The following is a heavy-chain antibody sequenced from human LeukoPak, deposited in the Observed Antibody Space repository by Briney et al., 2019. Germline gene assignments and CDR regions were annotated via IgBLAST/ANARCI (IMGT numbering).Heavy chain of an antibody. Sequence: ASVKVSCKASGYTFTGYYMHWVRQAPGQGLEWMGWINPNSGGTNYAQKFQGWVTMTRDTSISTAYMELSSLRSEDTAVYYCATAQGGKSSAAGTGYWGQGTLVTVSS. J-gene: IGHJ4*02. CDR1: GYTFTGYY. CDR3: ATAQGGKSSAAGTGY. CDR2: INPNSGGT. D-gene: IGHD6-13*01. V-gene: IGHV1-2*04.